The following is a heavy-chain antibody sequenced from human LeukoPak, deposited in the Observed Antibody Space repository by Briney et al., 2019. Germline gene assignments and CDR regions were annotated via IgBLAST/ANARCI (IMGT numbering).Heavy chain of an antibody. CDR3: ARDQVGVVADDAFDI. CDR2: IIPIFGTA. J-gene: IGHJ3*02. V-gene: IGHV1-69*13. CDR1: GGTFSTYA. Sequence: ASVNVSCKSSGGTFSTYAISWVRQAPGQGLEWMGGIIPIFGTANYAQKFQGRVTITADESTSTAYMELSSLRSEDTAVYYCARDQVGVVADDAFDIWGQGTMVTVSS. D-gene: IGHD2-15*01.